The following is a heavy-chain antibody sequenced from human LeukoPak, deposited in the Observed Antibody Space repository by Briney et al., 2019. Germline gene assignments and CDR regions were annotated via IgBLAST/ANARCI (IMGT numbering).Heavy chain of an antibody. J-gene: IGHJ3*02. CDR3: GRGYSGSYGNTFDI. CDR1: GGSVSDYY. Sequence: SETLSLTCTVSGGSVSDYYWSWIRQPAGKGLEWIGRIYTSGGTNYNPSLKSRVTMSIDTSKNQFSLKLSSVTAADTAVYYCGRGYSGSYGNTFDIWGQGTMVAVSS. V-gene: IGHV4-4*07. D-gene: IGHD1-26*01. CDR2: IYTSGGT.